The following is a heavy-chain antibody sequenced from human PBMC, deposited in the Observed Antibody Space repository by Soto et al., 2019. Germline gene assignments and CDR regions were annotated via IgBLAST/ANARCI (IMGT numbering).Heavy chain of an antibody. CDR2: ISSSSSYI. D-gene: IGHD1-26*01. CDR1: GFTFSSYS. V-gene: IGHV3-21*01. CDR3: ARKGLGVSYSILRPSSASDI. J-gene: IGHJ3*02. Sequence: PGGSLRLSCAASGFTFSSYSMNWVRQAPGKGLEWVSSISSSSSYIYYADSVKGRFTISRDNAKNSLYLQMNSLRAEDTAVYYCARKGLGVSYSILRPSSASDIWGPGTMLTVSS.